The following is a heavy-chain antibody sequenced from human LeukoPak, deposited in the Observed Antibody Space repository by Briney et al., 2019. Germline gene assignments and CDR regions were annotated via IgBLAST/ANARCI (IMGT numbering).Heavy chain of an antibody. CDR2: ISWNSGSI. D-gene: IGHD3-3*01. V-gene: IGHV3-9*01. CDR3: AKGRSITISGVDLAFDY. Sequence: GRSLRLSCAASGFTFDDYAMHWVRQAPGKGLEWVSGISWNSGSIGYADSVKGRFTISRDNAKNSLYLQMNSLRAEDTALYYCAKGRSITISGVDLAFDYWGQGTLVTVSS. J-gene: IGHJ4*02. CDR1: GFTFDDYA.